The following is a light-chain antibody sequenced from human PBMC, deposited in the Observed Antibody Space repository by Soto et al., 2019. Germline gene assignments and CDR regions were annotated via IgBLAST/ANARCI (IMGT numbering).Light chain of an antibody. CDR1: SSDIGDYNS. CDR2: DVS. Sequence: QSALTQPRSVSGSPGQSVTVSCIGTSSDIGDYNSVSWYQQHPGKAPKLMIYDVSKRPSGVPDRFSGSKSGNTASLTISGLQADDEADYHGASYVGGYSSVFGIGTTLTVL. J-gene: IGLJ1*01. V-gene: IGLV2-11*01. CDR3: ASYVGGYSSV.